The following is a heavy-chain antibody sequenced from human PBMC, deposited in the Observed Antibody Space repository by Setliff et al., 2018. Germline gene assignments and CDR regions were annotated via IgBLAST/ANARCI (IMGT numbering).Heavy chain of an antibody. CDR2: IKQDGSAK. V-gene: IGHV3-7*01. CDR1: GFTFSSYW. D-gene: IGHD4-17*01. Sequence: GGSLRLSCAASGFTFSSYWMSWVRQAPGKGLEWLANIKQDGSAKYYVDSVKGRFTISRDNAKNSLYLQMNSLRAEDTALYHCGRVYNPKRDHGDYLGENFDYWGQGTLVTVSS. CDR3: GRVYNPKRDHGDYLGENFDY. J-gene: IGHJ4*02.